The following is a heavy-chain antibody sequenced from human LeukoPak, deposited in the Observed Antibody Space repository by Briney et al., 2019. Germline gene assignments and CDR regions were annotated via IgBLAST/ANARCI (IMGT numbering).Heavy chain of an antibody. CDR1: GFTFSSYW. J-gene: IGHJ4*02. CDR3: AREGILTGYYTYFDF. CDR2: IKQDGSEK. Sequence: GGSLRLSCAASGFTFSSYWMSWVRQAPGKGLEWVANIKQDGSEKYYVDSVRGRFTISRDNAKNPLYLQMNSLRAEDTAVYYCAREGILTGYYTYFDFWGQGTLVTVSS. V-gene: IGHV3-7*01. D-gene: IGHD3-9*01.